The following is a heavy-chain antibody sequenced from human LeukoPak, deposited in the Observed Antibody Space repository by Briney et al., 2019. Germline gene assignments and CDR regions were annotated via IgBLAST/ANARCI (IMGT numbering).Heavy chain of an antibody. J-gene: IGHJ4*02. CDR3: VSQEASVDYYDS. V-gene: IGHV4-39*01. CDR1: GASISSGAYS. Sequence: SETLSLTCTVSGASISSGAYSWGWLRQPPGKGLEWIALIYYTGSTVYNPSLKSRATMSVDTSNNQFSLKLTSVTAADAAMYYCVSQEASVDYYDSWGQGTLVTVSS. D-gene: IGHD2-21*01. CDR2: IYYTGST.